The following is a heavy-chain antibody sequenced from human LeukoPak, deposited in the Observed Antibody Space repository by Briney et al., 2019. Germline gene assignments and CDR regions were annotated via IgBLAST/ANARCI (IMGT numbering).Heavy chain of an antibody. CDR3: ARVWYYDSPPSY. D-gene: IGHD3-22*01. CDR1: GGTFSSYA. CDR2: IIPIFGTA. V-gene: IGHV1-69*01. Sequence: SVKVSCKASGGTFSSYAISWVRQAPGQGLEWMGGIIPIFGTANYAQKFQGRVTITADESTSTAYMELSSLRSEDTAVYYCARVWYYDSPPSYWGQGTLVTVSS. J-gene: IGHJ4*02.